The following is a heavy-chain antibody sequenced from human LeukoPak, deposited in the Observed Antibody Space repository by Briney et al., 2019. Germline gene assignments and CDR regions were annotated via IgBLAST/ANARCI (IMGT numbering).Heavy chain of an antibody. V-gene: IGHV1-2*02. CDR3: ARQAATGAWLDP. CDR1: GYTFTDHY. CDR2: IEPNTGGT. D-gene: IGHD6-25*01. Sequence: ASVKVSCKASGYTFTDHYMHWVRQAPGQGFEWMGWIEPNTGGTHYAQKFQGRVTMTTDTSISTAYMELSSLTSDDTAVYYCARQAATGAWLDPWGQGTLVTVSS. J-gene: IGHJ5*02.